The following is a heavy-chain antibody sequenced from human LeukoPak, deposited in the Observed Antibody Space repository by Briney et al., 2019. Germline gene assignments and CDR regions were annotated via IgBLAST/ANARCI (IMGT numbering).Heavy chain of an antibody. CDR3: ARAGNYYGDYDF. J-gene: IGHJ4*02. Sequence: GGSLRLSCAASGFTFSSYAMSWARQAPGKGLEWVSTISGSGSITYYADSVKGRFTISRDNSRNTLYLQMNSLRADDTAVYYCARAGNYYGDYDFWGQGTLVTVSS. CDR1: GFTFSSYA. CDR2: ISGSGSIT. D-gene: IGHD4-17*01. V-gene: IGHV3-23*01.